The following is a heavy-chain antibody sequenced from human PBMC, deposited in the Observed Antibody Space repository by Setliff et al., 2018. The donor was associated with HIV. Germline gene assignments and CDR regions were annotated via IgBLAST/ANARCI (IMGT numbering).Heavy chain of an antibody. CDR2: IYHSGST. Sequence: LSLTCAVSGGSISTSNWWTWVRQPPGKGLEWIGEIYHSGSTNYNPSLKSRVTLSVDKSKNQFSLKLSSVTAADTAVYCCAREDWRRDYLDYWGQGTLVTVSS. CDR3: AREDWRRDYLDY. V-gene: IGHV4-4*01. CDR1: GGSISTSNW. D-gene: IGHD3-9*01. J-gene: IGHJ4*02.